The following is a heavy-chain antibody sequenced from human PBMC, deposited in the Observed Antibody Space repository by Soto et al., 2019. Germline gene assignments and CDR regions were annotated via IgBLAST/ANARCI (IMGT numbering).Heavy chain of an antibody. CDR3: ARGVYDYWSGYYAGSGLDV. V-gene: IGHV4-59*13. D-gene: IGHD3-3*01. J-gene: IGHJ6*02. Sequence: QAPLRESGPGLVKPSETLSLTCTVSGDSMSPFYWNWIRQSPVKGLEWIGYIYYGGNTNYNPSLKSRVAISVDTSKNQFYLKLSAVTAADTAVYYCARGVYDYWSGYYAGSGLDVWGQGTTVIVSS. CDR1: GDSMSPFY. CDR2: IYYGGNT.